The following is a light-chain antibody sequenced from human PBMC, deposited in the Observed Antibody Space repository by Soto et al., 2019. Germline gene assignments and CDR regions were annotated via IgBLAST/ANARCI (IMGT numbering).Light chain of an antibody. CDR3: QQLNSYPLT. Sequence: DIQLTQSPSFLSASVEDRVTITCRASQGISSYLAWYQQKPGKAPKLLIYAASTLQSGVPSRFSCSGSGTEFTLTISSLQPEDFATYYCQQLNSYPLTFGGGTKVEIK. CDR1: QGISSY. J-gene: IGKJ4*01. V-gene: IGKV1-9*01. CDR2: AAS.